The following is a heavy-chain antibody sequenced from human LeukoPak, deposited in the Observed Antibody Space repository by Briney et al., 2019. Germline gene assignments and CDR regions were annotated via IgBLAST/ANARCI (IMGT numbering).Heavy chain of an antibody. CDR3: ARDLPYYYDRSQWFDP. CDR1: GGSISSSSYY. D-gene: IGHD3-22*01. V-gene: IGHV4-39*02. Sequence: SETLSLTCTVSGGSISSSSYYWGWIRQPPGKGLEWIGSIYYSGSTYYNPSLKSRVTISVDTSKNQFSLKLSSVTAADTAVYYCARDLPYYYDRSQWFDPWGQGTLATVSS. J-gene: IGHJ5*02. CDR2: IYYSGST.